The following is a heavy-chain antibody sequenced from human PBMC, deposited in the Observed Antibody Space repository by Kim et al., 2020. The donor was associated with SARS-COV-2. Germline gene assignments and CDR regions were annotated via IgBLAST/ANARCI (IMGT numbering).Heavy chain of an antibody. CDR2: ISYDGSNK. CDR1: GFTFSSYG. J-gene: IGHJ4*02. D-gene: IGHD2-2*01. Sequence: GGSLRLSCAASGFTFSSYGMHWVRQAPGKGLEWVAVISYDGSNKYYADSVKGRFTISRDNSKNTLYLQMNSLRAEDTAVYYCAKDHALVVPAAITSPDYWGQGTLVTVSS. V-gene: IGHV3-30*18. CDR3: AKDHALVVPAAITSPDY.